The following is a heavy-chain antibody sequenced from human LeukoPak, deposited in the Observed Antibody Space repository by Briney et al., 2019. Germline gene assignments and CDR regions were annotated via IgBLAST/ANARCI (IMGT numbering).Heavy chain of an antibody. CDR2: ISGSDDRT. CDR1: GFTFSSYV. CDR3: AKVQRSDFDMNFDS. V-gene: IGHV3-23*01. D-gene: IGHD5-12*01. Sequence: PGGSLRLSCAASGFTFSSYVMNWLRQAPGEGLEWVSTISGSDDRTFYADSVKGRFTISRDNSKNTVYLQMNSLRAGDTAVYYCAKVQRSDFDMNFDSWDQGTLVTVSS. J-gene: IGHJ4*02.